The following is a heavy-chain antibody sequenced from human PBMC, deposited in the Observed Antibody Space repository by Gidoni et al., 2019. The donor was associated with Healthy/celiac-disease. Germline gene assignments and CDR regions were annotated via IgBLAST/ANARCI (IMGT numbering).Heavy chain of an antibody. CDR2: IDPSHSYT. CDR1: GYSFTSYW. CDR3: ARTTAFGELSGY. D-gene: IGHD3-10*01. Sequence: EVQLVQSGAEVKKHGEARRISGKGSGYSFTSYWISWVRQMPGKGLEWMGRIDPSHSYTNYSPSFPGHVTLSADKSISTAYLQWSSLKASDTAMYYCARTTAFGELSGYWGQGPLVTVSS. V-gene: IGHV5-10-1*03. J-gene: IGHJ4*02.